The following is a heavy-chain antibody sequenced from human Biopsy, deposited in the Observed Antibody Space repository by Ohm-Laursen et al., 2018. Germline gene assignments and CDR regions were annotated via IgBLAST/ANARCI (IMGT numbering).Heavy chain of an antibody. CDR1: GISVTSRGYY. V-gene: IGHV4-61*08. J-gene: IGHJ4*02. CDR2: ISYSGTT. CDR3: ARELVDMATLDYHFDR. D-gene: IGHD5-24*01. Sequence: SQTLSLTCTVSGISVTSRGYYWTWIRQPPGTGVEWIGHISYSGTTNYKSSLRSRVTISVDPSKNQFSLRLTSVTAADTAVYFCARELVDMATLDYHFDRRGRGTLVTVSS.